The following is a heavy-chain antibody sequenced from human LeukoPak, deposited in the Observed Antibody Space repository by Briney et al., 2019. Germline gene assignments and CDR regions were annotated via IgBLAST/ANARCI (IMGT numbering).Heavy chain of an antibody. J-gene: IGHJ4*02. D-gene: IGHD3-22*01. CDR2: ISTSGTT. CDR3: ATPDSSGYYYLY. V-gene: IGHV4-4*07. CDR1: GGFISSSYY. Sequence: SETLSLTCTVSGGFISSSYYWSWIRQPAGKGLEWIGRISTSGTTNYNPSLKSRVTISVDTSKNQFSLKLSSVTAADTAVYYCATPDSSGYYYLYWGQGTLVTVSS.